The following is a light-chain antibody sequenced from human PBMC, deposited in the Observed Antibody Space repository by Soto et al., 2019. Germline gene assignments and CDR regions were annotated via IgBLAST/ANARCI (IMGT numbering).Light chain of an antibody. CDR2: DAS. V-gene: IGKV1-33*01. Sequence: DIQMTQSPSSLSASVGDTVTITCQASQDITYHLNWYQHKPGKAPNLLIYDASHLETGVPSRFTGSGSGTYFTLSISSLQSEDIATYYCQKYDGVPQFGPGTRVDF. CDR1: QDITYH. CDR3: QKYDGVPQ. J-gene: IGKJ3*01.